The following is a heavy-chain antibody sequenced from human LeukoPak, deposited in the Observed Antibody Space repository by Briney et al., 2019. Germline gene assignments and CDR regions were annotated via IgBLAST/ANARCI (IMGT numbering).Heavy chain of an antibody. J-gene: IGHJ4*02. CDR3: ATIAAAGTI. CDR2: IYYSGST. D-gene: IGHD6-13*01. Sequence: SETLSLTCTVSGGSISSYYWSWIRQPPGKGLEWIGYIYYSGSTNSNPSLKSRVTISVDTSKNQFSLKLSSVTAADTAVNYCATIAAAGTIWGQGTLVTVSS. CDR1: GGSISSYY. V-gene: IGHV4-59*08.